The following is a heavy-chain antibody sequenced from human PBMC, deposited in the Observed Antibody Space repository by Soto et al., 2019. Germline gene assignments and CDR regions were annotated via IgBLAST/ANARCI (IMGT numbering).Heavy chain of an antibody. J-gene: IGHJ4*02. CDR2: IKSKTDGETT. D-gene: IGHD2-21*02. CDR3: ATACAGGDCYPI. V-gene: IGHV3-15*01. Sequence: GKGLEWLGRIKSKTDGETTDYPAPVKGRFTISRDDSINTLYLQMNSLKTEDTGVYYCATACAGGDCYPIWGPGTLVTVSS.